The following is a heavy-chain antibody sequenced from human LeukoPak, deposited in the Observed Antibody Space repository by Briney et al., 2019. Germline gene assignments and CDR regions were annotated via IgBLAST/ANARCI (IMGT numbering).Heavy chain of an antibody. V-gene: IGHV4-34*01. CDR2: INHSGST. CDR3: ARVNLGFGEDSDIDY. J-gene: IGHJ4*02. Sequence: EEINHSGSTNYNPSLKSRVTISVDTSKNTFSLKLSSVTSADTAVYYCARVNLGFGEDSDIDYWGQGTLVTVSP. D-gene: IGHD3-10*01.